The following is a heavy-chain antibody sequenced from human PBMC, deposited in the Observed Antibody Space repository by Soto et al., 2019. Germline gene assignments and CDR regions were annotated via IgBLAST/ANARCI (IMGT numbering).Heavy chain of an antibody. Sequence: GGSLRLSCAASGFTFSSYAMSWVRQAPGKGLEWVSAISGSGGSTYYADSVKGRFTISRDNSKNTLYLQMNSLRAEDTAVYYCAKPTMVRGVISDAFDIWGQGTMVTVSS. J-gene: IGHJ3*02. CDR3: AKPTMVRGVISDAFDI. CDR2: ISGSGGST. CDR1: GFTFSSYA. D-gene: IGHD3-10*01. V-gene: IGHV3-23*01.